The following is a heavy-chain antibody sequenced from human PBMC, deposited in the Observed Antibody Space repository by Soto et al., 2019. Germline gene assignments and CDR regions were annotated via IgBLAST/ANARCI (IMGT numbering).Heavy chain of an antibody. D-gene: IGHD4-17*01. CDR1: GGSFSGYY. V-gene: IGHV4-34*01. CDR2: VKHSGGT. CDR3: ARAHDYGDPRDALDT. Sequence: QVQLQQWGAGLLKPSETLSLTCAVYGGSFSGYYWNWVRQPPGKGLEWIGKVKHSGGTHYNPSLKFRVSISVDTSKSQVSLRLTSVTAADTAVYYCARAHDYGDPRDALDTWGQGTMVTVSS. J-gene: IGHJ3*02.